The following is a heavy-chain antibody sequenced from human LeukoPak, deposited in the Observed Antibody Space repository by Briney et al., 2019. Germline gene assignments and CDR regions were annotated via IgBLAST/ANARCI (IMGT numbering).Heavy chain of an antibody. J-gene: IGHJ3*02. CDR2: IYYSGST. D-gene: IGHD3-3*01. CDR3: ASPAPYSSYDFWSGYSDAFDI. V-gene: IGHV4-39*01. CDR1: GGSISSSSYY. Sequence: SETLSLTCTVSGGSISSSSYYWGWIRQPPGKGLEWIGSIYYSGSTYYNPSLKSRVTISVDPSKNQFSLKLSSVTAADTAVYYCASPAPYSSYDFWSGYSDAFDIWGQGTMVTVSS.